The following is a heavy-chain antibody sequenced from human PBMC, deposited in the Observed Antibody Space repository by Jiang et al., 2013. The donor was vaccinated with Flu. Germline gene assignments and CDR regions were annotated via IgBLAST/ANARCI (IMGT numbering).Heavy chain of an antibody. CDR3: ATQSSGWPFDS. D-gene: IGHD6-19*01. CDR2: IYTSGNT. Sequence: GLVKPSETLSLICTVSGGSSSSYYWSWIRQPAGKGLEWIGRIYTSGNTNYNPSLKSRVTMSVDTSKNQFSLKLSSMTAADTAVYYCATQSSGWPFDSWGQGILVSVSS. V-gene: IGHV4-4*07. CDR1: GGSSSSYY. J-gene: IGHJ4*02.